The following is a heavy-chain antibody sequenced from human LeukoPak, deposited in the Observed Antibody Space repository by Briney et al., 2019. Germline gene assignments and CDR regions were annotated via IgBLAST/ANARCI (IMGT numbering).Heavy chain of an antibody. J-gene: IGHJ6*04. CDR1: GGSFSGYY. D-gene: IGHD3-22*01. Sequence: PSETLSLTCAVYGGSFSGYYWSWIRQPPGKGLEWIGEVNHSGSTNYNPSLKSRVTISVDTSKNQFSLKLSSVTAADTAVYYCARSYYDSSGYYPLGDVWGKGTTVTVSS. CDR3: ARSYYDSSGYYPLGDV. CDR2: VNHSGST. V-gene: IGHV4-34*01.